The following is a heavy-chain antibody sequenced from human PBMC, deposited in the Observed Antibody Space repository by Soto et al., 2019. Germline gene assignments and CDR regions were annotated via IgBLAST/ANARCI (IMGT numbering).Heavy chain of an antibody. CDR2: ISGSGGST. Sequence: GGSLRLSCSASGFTFSSYAMSWVRQAPGKGLEWVSAISGSGGSTYYADSVKGRFTISRDNSKNTLYLQMNSLRAEDTAVYYCAKLAFGGVIVMNYFDYWGQGTLVTVSS. CDR3: AKLAFGGVIVMNYFDY. CDR1: GFTFSSYA. D-gene: IGHD3-16*02. J-gene: IGHJ4*02. V-gene: IGHV3-23*01.